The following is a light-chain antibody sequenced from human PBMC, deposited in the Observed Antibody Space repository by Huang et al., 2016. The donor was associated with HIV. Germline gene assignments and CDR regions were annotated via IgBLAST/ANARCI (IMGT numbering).Light chain of an antibody. CDR3: TQGTQFPIT. V-gene: IGKV2-24*01. J-gene: IGKJ5*01. CDR2: RIS. CDR1: QSLLHSDGNTY. Sequence: DVVMTQTPLSVPVTLGQPASISCKSSQSLLHSDGNTYLSWLHQLPDQPPRLLIYRISNRFSGVPDRFSGSGAGTNFTLKITRVEAEDVGVYFCTQGTQFPITFGQGTRLEIE.